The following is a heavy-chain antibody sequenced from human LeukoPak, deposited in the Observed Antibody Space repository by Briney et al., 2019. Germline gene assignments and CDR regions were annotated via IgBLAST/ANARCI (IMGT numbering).Heavy chain of an antibody. CDR1: GYSISSGYY. CDR3: ARGRGVAQYRYCSSTSCQGYYMDV. CDR2: IYHSGST. Sequence: SETLSLTCAVSGYSISSGYYWGWIRPPPGKGLEWIGIIYHSGSTYYNPSLKSRVTISVDTSKNQFSLKLSSVTAADTAVYYCARGRGVAQYRYCSSTSCQGYYMDVWGKGTTVTVSS. D-gene: IGHD2-2*01. J-gene: IGHJ6*03. V-gene: IGHV4-38-2*01.